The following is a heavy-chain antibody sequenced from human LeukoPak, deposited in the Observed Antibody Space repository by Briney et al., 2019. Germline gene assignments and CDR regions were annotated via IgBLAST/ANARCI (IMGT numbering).Heavy chain of an antibody. D-gene: IGHD1-1*01. CDR2: IIPIFGTA. J-gene: IGHJ4*02. Sequence: ASVKVSCKASGGTFSNYAISWVRQAPGQGLEWMGGIIPIFGTANYAQKFQGRVTITADKSTSTAYMELSSLRSEDTAVYYCARVSWVRRTFDYWGQGTLVTVSS. CDR3: ARVSWVRRTFDY. V-gene: IGHV1-69*06. CDR1: GGTFSNYA.